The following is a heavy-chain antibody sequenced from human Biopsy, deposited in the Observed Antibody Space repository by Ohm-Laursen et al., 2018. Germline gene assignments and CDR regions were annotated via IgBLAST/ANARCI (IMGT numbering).Heavy chain of an antibody. Sequence: SLRLSCAASGFTSNAYCMYWVRQVPGKGLVWVSHIKSVGSWTNYADSVKGRFTISRDNAKNTLYLQMNSLRAEDTAVYYCVSFLKDLNMAVWGQGTTVTVSS. V-gene: IGHV3-74*01. CDR1: GFTSNAYC. CDR2: IKSVGSWT. CDR3: VSFLKDLNMAV. D-gene: IGHD2-15*01. J-gene: IGHJ6*02.